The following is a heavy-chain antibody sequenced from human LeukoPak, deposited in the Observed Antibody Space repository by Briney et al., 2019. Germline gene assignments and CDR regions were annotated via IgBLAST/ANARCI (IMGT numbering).Heavy chain of an antibody. CDR2: IWYDGSNK. CDR1: GFTFSSYG. CDR3: AKGAVAGNFAEYFQH. D-gene: IGHD6-19*01. Sequence: GGSLRLSCAASGFTFSSYGMHWVRQAPGKGLEWVAVIWYDGSNKYYADSVKGRFTISRDNSKNTLYLQMNSLRAEDTAVYCCAKGAVAGNFAEYFQHWGQGTLVTVSS. V-gene: IGHV3-33*06. J-gene: IGHJ1*01.